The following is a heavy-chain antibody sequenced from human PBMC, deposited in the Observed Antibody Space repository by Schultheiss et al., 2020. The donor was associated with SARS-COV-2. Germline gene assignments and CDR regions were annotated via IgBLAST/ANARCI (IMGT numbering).Heavy chain of an antibody. D-gene: IGHD3-10*01. J-gene: IGHJ4*02. CDR3: ARGRRLSITMVRGPVDY. CDR1: GGSISSYY. Sequence: SETLSLTCTVSGGSISSYYWSWIRQPPGKGLEWIGDIYYSGSTNYNPSLKSRVTISVDTSKNQFSLELRSVTAADTGFYYCARGRRLSITMVRGPVDYWGQGTLVTVSS. V-gene: IGHV4-59*12. CDR2: IYYSGST.